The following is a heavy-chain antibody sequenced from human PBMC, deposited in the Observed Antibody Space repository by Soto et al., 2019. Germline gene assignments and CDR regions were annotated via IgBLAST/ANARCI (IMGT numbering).Heavy chain of an antibody. CDR1: GGSISSYY. Sequence: SETLSLTCTGSGGSISSYYWSWIRQPPGKGLEWIGYIYYSGSTNYNPSLKSRVTISVDTSKNQFSLTLSSVTAADTAVYYCARRAYGMDVWGQGTTVTVSS. V-gene: IGHV4-59*08. CDR2: IYYSGST. J-gene: IGHJ6*02. CDR3: ARRAYGMDV.